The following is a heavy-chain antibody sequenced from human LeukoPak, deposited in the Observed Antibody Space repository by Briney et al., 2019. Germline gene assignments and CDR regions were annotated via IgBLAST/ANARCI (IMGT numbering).Heavy chain of an antibody. CDR2: IWYDGSNK. V-gene: IGHV3-33*06. CDR1: GFTFSSYG. Sequence: GGSLRLSCAASGFTFSSYGMHWVRQAPGKGLEWVAVIWYDGSNKYYADSVKGRFTISRDNSKNTLYLQMSSLRAEDTAVYYCAKGSHSAFDIWGQGTMVTVSS. J-gene: IGHJ3*02. CDR3: AKGSHSAFDI.